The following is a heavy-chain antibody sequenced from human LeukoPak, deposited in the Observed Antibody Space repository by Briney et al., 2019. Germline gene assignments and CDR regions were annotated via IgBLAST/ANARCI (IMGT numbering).Heavy chain of an antibody. D-gene: IGHD2-2*01. CDR1: GFTFDDYG. CDR2: INWNGGST. J-gene: IGHJ6*03. V-gene: IGHV3-20*04. Sequence: GGSLRLSCAASGFTFDDYGMSWVRQAPGKGLEWVSGINWNGGSTGYADSVKGRFTISRDNAKNSLYLQMNSLRAEDTALYYCARVGYCSSTSCYRSWYYYYYYMDVWGKGTTVTVSS. CDR3: ARVGYCSSTSCYRSWYYYYYYMDV.